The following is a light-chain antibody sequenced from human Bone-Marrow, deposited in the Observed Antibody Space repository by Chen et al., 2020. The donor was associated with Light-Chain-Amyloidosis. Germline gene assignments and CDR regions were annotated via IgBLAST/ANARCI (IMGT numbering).Light chain of an antibody. V-gene: IGLV2-14*01. J-gene: IGLJ1*01. Sequence: QSALTQPASVSGSPGQSITISCTGTSSDVGGDNHVSWYQQHPDKAPKLMIYEVTNRPSWVPDRFPGSKPANTASLTISGLQIEDEVDYSGSSYTITNTLVSGSGTRSPS. CDR1: SSDVGGDNH. CDR2: EVT. CDR3: SSYTITNTLV.